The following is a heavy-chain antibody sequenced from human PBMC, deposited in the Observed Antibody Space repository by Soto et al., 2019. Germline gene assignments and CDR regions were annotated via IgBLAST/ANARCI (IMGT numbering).Heavy chain of an antibody. D-gene: IGHD3-22*01. Sequence: SETLSLSILVSDFPITSTYSWWWIRQAPGKGLEWIGSVSHTGRTYHNPSLTSRGSISVDTSNNQFSMKLRSVTAPDTAVYFCAREPYDITGNRIDSWGQGIPVTVSS. J-gene: IGHJ5*01. V-gene: IGHV4-38-2*02. CDR3: AREPYDITGNRIDS. CDR1: DFPITSTYS. CDR2: VSHTGRT.